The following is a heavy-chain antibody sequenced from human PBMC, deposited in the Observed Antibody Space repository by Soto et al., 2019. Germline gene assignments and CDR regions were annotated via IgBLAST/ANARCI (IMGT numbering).Heavy chain of an antibody. V-gene: IGHV3-23*01. J-gene: IGHJ4*02. CDR3: AIRKRGPLDY. Sequence: GASLRLSSEASGFTFSSYALRRVRQAPGAGRAWVSATSGSGCSTSYADSVKGRFTISRDNSKNTLYLQMNSLRAEDTAVYYCAIRKRGPLDYWGQGTLVTVSS. D-gene: IGHD3-10*01. CDR2: TSGSGCST. CDR1: GFTFSSYA.